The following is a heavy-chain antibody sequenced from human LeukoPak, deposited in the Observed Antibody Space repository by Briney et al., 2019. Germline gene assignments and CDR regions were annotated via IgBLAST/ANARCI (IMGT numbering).Heavy chain of an antibody. D-gene: IGHD3-3*01. Sequence: GGSLRLSCAASGFTFSSYSMNWVRQAPGKGLEWVSYISSSSSTIYYADSVKGRFTISRDNAKNSLYLQMNSLGDEDTAVYYCARAGSGDFWSGYINYFDYWGQGTLVTVSS. CDR3: ARAGSGDFWSGYINYFDY. CDR1: GFTFSSYS. V-gene: IGHV3-48*02. J-gene: IGHJ4*02. CDR2: ISSSSSTI.